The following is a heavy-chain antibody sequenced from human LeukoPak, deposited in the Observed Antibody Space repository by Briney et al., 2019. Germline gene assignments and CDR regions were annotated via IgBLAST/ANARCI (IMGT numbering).Heavy chain of an antibody. J-gene: IGHJ4*02. CDR1: GYTFTSYY. Sequence: SVNVSYKASGYTFTSYYMHWVGQAPGQGLEWMGIINPSGGSTSYAQKFQGRVTMTRDTSTSTVYMELSSLRSENTAVYYCARDGPRIAALGEDFDYWGQGTLVTVSS. V-gene: IGHV1-46*01. CDR3: ARDGPRIAALGEDFDY. D-gene: IGHD6-6*01. CDR2: INPSGGST.